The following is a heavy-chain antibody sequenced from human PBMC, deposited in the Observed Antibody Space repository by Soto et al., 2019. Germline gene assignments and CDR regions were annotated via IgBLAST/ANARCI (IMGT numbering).Heavy chain of an antibody. CDR1: GFTFSSYA. V-gene: IGHV3-23*01. D-gene: IGHD2-15*01. J-gene: IGHJ3*02. CDR3: AKVVAATLGAFVI. CDR2: ISGSGGST. Sequence: GGSLRLSCAASGFTFSSYALSWVRQAPGKGLEWVSAISGSGGSTYYADSVKGRFTISRDNSKNTLYLQMNSLRAEDTAVYYCAKVVAATLGAFVIWGQGTMVTVSS.